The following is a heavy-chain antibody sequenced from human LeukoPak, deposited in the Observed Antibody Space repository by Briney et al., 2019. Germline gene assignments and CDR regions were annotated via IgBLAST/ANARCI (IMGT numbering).Heavy chain of an antibody. CDR2: IYHSGST. J-gene: IGHJ4*02. V-gene: IGHV4-30-2*01. D-gene: IGHD3-10*01. CDR3: ARGFGELTARYYFDY. Sequence: SETLSLTCAVSGGSISSGGYSWSWIRRPPGKGLEWIGYIYHSGSTYYNPSLKSRVTISVDRSKNQFSLKLSSVTAADTAVYYCARGFGELTARYYFDYWGQGTLVTVSP. CDR1: GGSISSGGYS.